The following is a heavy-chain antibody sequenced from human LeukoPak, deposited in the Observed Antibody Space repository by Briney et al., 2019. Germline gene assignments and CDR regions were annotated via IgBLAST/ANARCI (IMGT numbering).Heavy chain of an antibody. J-gene: IGHJ4*02. V-gene: IGHV3-7*01. CDR3: ARDKIVGPTTLDY. Sequence: GGSLRLSCAASGFTFSGYWMSWVRQSPEKGLEWVANIKQDGSEKYHVDSVKGRFTISRDNAKNSLHLQMDSLRADDTAVYYCARDKIVGPTTLDYWGQGTLVTVSS. CDR1: GFTFSGYW. CDR2: IKQDGSEK. D-gene: IGHD1-26*01.